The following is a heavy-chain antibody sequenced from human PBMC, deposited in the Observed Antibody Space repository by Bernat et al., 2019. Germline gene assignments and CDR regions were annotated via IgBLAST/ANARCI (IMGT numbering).Heavy chain of an antibody. V-gene: IGHV3-15*01. CDR1: GFTFSNAW. CDR2: IKSKTDVGTT. D-gene: IGHD4-17*01. J-gene: IGHJ4*02. CDR3: TTDLNYGDPFDY. Sequence: EVQLVESGGGLVKPGGSLRLSCAASGFTFSNAWMSWVRQAPGKGLEWVGRIKSKTDVGTTDYAAPVKGRFTISRDDSKNTLYLQMNSLKTEDTAVYYCTTDLNYGDPFDYWGQGTLVTVSS.